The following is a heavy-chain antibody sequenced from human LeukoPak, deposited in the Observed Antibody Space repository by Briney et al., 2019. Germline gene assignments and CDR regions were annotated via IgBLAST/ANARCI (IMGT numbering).Heavy chain of an antibody. D-gene: IGHD1-14*01. CDR2: ISGDGSGT. J-gene: IGHJ3*02. CDR1: GLTFSSYA. Sequence: SGGSLRLSCAASGLTFSSYAMSWVRQAPGKGLEWVSAISGDGSGTYYTDSVKGRFTISRDNSKNTLFLQMNRLRVEDTAVYYCAKGGISSVYHAFDIWGQGTMVTVSS. CDR3: AKGGISSVYHAFDI. V-gene: IGHV3-23*01.